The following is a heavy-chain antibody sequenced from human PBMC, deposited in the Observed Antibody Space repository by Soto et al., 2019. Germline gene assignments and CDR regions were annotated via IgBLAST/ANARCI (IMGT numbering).Heavy chain of an antibody. CDR2: ISGSGGST. D-gene: IGHD2-21*02. CDR3: AKIAYCGGDCYPAEYFQH. J-gene: IGHJ1*01. CDR1: GFTFSSYA. V-gene: IGHV3-23*01. Sequence: PGGSLRLSCAASGFTFSSYAMSWVRQAPGKGLEWVSAISGSGGSTYYADSVKGRFTISRDNSKNTLYLQMNSLRAEDTAVYYCAKIAYCGGDCYPAEYFQHWGQGTLVTVSS.